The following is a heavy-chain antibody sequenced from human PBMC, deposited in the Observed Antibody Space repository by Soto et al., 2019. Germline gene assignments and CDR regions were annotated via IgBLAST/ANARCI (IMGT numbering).Heavy chain of an antibody. CDR3: ARVARRWGVVVAADY. D-gene: IGHD2-15*01. J-gene: IGHJ4*02. Sequence: SETLSLTCTVSGGSISSGGYYWSWIRQHPGKGLEWIGYIYYSGSTYYNPSLKSRVTISVDTSKNQFSLKLSSVTAADTAVYYCARVARRWGVVVAADYWGQGTLVTVSS. CDR2: IYYSGST. CDR1: GGSISSGGYY. V-gene: IGHV4-31*03.